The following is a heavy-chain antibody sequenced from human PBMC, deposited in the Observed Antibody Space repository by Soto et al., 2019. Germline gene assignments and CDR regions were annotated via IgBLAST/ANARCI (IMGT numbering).Heavy chain of an antibody. J-gene: IGHJ6*02. CDR1: GGTFSSYA. Sequence: RASVKVSCKASGGTFSSYAISWVRQAPGQGLEWMGGIIPIFGTANYAQKFQGRVTITADESTSTAYMELSSLRSEDTAVYYCARERRLVVLTAIRYYYYGMDVWGQGTTVTVSS. CDR2: IIPIFGTA. V-gene: IGHV1-69*13. CDR3: ARERRLVVLTAIRYYYYGMDV. D-gene: IGHD2-21*02.